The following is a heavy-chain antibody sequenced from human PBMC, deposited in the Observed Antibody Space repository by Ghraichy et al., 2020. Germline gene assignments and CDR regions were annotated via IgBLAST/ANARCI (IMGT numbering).Heavy chain of an antibody. CDR2: SHYSGST. J-gene: IGHJ3*02. CDR3: ARVKWERPGAFDI. D-gene: IGHD1-26*01. Sequence: SETLSLTCTVSGGSISSYYWSWIRLRPGKGLEWIGYSHYSGSTNYNPSLKSRVTISVDTSKNQFSLKLSSVTAADTAVYYCARVKWERPGAFDIWCQGTMVTVSS. V-gene: IGHV4-59*01. CDR1: GGSISSYY.